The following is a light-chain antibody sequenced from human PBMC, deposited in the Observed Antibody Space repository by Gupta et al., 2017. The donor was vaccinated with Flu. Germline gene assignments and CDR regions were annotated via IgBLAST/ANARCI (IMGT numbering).Light chain of an antibody. CDR2: EVS. Sequence: SITISCTGTSSDVGSYNLGYRQQQATGKALKLMICEVSKWAAGVPDGFSGSKTGNSASMTISELQDEDEDDYYCCTYAGSRSFVFGTGTKVTVL. J-gene: IGLJ1*01. V-gene: IGLV2-23*02. CDR3: CTYAGSRSFV. CDR1: SSDVGSYNL.